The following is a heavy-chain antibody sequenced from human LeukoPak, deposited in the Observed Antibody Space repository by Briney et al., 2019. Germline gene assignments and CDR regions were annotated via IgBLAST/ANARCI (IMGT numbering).Heavy chain of an antibody. D-gene: IGHD6-6*01. J-gene: IGHJ3*02. CDR3: AKDKAIAARPNAFDI. Sequence: PGGSLRLSCAASGFTFSSYGMHWVRQAPGKGLEWLAFIRYDGSNKYYADSVKVRFTISRANSKNTMYLQMKSLRAEATAVYYCAKDKAIAARPNAFDIWGQGTMVTVSP. CDR1: GFTFSSYG. CDR2: IRYDGSNK. V-gene: IGHV3-30*02.